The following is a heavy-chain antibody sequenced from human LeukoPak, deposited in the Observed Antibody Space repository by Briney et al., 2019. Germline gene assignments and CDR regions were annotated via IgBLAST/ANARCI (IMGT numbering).Heavy chain of an antibody. Sequence: SETLSLTCTVSGGSISSYYWSWIRQPPGKGLEWLGYIYYSGSTNYNPSLKSRVTISVDTSKNQFSLKLSSVTAADTAVYYCARLYYDFWSGYFSAFDIWGQGTMVTVSS. CDR2: IYYSGST. CDR3: ARLYYDFWSGYFSAFDI. CDR1: GGSISSYY. D-gene: IGHD3-3*01. J-gene: IGHJ3*02. V-gene: IGHV4-59*01.